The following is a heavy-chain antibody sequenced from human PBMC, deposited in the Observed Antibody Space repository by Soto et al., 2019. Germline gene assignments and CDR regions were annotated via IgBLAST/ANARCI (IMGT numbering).Heavy chain of an antibody. CDR1: GFTFNTYG. CDR2: IGFDGINK. CDR3: ASDLRKGRYFDL. J-gene: IGHJ2*01. Sequence: QVQLVEAGGGVVQPGSSLGLSCAASGFTFNTYGMHWVRQAPGKGLEWVAIIGFDGINKYYADSVKGRFTISRDNSKNTLYLQMNRLRAEDTAMYYCASDLRKGRYFDLWGRGTLVTVS. D-gene: IGHD3-16*01. V-gene: IGHV3-33*01.